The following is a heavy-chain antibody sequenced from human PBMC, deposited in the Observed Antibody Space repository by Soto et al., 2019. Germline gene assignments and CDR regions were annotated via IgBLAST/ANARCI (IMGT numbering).Heavy chain of an antibody. CDR1: GFTFSSYS. CDR2: ISSSSSTI. J-gene: IGHJ6*03. CDR3: ARDAFYYYYYMDV. Sequence: GGSLRLSCAASGFTFSSYSMNWVRQAPGKGLEWVSYISSSSSTIYYADSVKGRFTISRDNAKNSLYLQMNSLRAEDTAVYYCARDAFYYYYYMDVWGKGTTVTVSS. V-gene: IGHV3-48*01.